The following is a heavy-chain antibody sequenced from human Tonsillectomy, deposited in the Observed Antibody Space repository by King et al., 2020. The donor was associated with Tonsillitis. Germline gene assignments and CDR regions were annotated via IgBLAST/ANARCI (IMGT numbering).Heavy chain of an antibody. Sequence: VQLVESGGGLVKPGGSLRLSCASSRFTFNDYYMSWIRQAPGKGLEWVSYISSSGSTKYYADSVKGRFTISRDNAKNSLVLQMNSLRAEDTAVYYCARGIYRYGGNSDKNYFDYWGQGTLVTVSS. V-gene: IGHV3-11*01. CDR1: RFTFNDYY. D-gene: IGHD4-23*01. CDR3: ARGIYRYGGNSDKNYFDY. J-gene: IGHJ4*02. CDR2: ISSSGSTK.